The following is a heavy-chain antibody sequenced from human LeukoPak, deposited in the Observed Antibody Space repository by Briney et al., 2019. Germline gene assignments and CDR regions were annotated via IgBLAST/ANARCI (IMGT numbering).Heavy chain of an antibody. Sequence: GALVKVSCKASGYTFTSYGISWVRQAPGQGLEWMGWISAYNGNTNYAQKLQGRVTMTTDTSTSTAYMELRSLRSDDTAVYYCARHLDFWSGYYRFDPWGQGTLVTVSS. J-gene: IGHJ5*02. CDR3: ARHLDFWSGYYRFDP. D-gene: IGHD3-3*01. CDR2: ISAYNGNT. V-gene: IGHV1-18*01. CDR1: GYTFTSYG.